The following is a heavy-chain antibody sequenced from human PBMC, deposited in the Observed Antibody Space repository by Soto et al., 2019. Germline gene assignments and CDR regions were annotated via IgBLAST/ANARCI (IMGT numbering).Heavy chain of an antibody. CDR1: GYSFINYW. CDR2: IYPADSDT. CDR3: AGSRIIVMTWSFDY. D-gene: IGHD1-20*01. Sequence: GESLKISCKTSGYSFINYWIGWVRQMPGKGLEWMGIIYPADSDTRYSPSFQGQVTISADTSITTAYLQWSSLQAPDTATYYCAGSRIIVMTWSFDYWGQGTRVTVSS. J-gene: IGHJ4*02. V-gene: IGHV5-51*01.